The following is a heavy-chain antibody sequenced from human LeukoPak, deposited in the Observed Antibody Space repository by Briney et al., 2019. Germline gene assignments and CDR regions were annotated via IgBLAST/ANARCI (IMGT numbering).Heavy chain of an antibody. V-gene: IGHV4-59*12. CDR1: GGFISDYY. D-gene: IGHD4-17*01. J-gene: IGHJ4*02. CDR2: IYYSGTT. CDR3: ARDRPNLDYGDYLYYVDY. Sequence: SETLSLTCTVSGGFISDYYWSWIRQPPGKGLEWIGYIYYSGTTNYNPSLKSRVIISVDTSKNQFSLKLSSVTAADTAVYYCARDRPNLDYGDYLYYVDYWGQGTLVTVSS.